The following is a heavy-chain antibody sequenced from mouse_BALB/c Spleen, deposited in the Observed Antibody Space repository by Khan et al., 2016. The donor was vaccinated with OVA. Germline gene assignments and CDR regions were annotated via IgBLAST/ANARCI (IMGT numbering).Heavy chain of an antibody. CDR3: VRDGAYHRNDGWFAY. D-gene: IGHD2-14*01. CDR1: GYTFTSYT. Sequence: VQLQESGAELARPGASVKMSCKASGYTFTSYTIHWIKLRPGQGLEWIGFINPSNGYTNYNQKFKDKATLTADKSSTTVYMQLSSLTPDDSAVYNCVRDGAYHRNDGWFAYWGQGTLVTVSA. J-gene: IGHJ3*01. CDR2: INPSNGYT. V-gene: IGHV1-4*01.